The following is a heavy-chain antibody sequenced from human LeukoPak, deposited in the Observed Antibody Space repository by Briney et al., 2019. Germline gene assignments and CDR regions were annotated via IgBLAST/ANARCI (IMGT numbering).Heavy chain of an antibody. V-gene: IGHV1-8*03. CDR1: GYTFTSYD. CDR3: ARGLRRGFGELFYAFDI. J-gene: IGHJ3*02. D-gene: IGHD3-10*01. CDR2: MNPNSGNT. Sequence: ASVKVSCKASGYTFTSYDINWVRQATGQGLEWMGWMNPNSGNTGYAQKFQGRVTITRNTSISTAYMGLSSLRSEDTAVYYCARGLRRGFGELFYAFDIWGQGTMVTVSS.